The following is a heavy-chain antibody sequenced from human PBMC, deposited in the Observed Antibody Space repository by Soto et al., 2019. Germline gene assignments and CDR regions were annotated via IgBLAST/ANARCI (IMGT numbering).Heavy chain of an antibody. D-gene: IGHD2-15*01. CDR2: IIPIFGTA. CDR3: ARDCSAGSCYHNWFDP. V-gene: IGHV1-69*01. J-gene: IGHJ5*02. Sequence: QLQLVQSGAEVKKPGSSVKVSCKASGGTFSSYAISWVRQAPGHGIEWMGGIIPIFGTANYAQKFQGRVTITADESTSTAYMEVSSLSSEDTAVYYCARDCSAGSCYHNWFDPFGQGPLVTVSS. CDR1: GGTFSSYA.